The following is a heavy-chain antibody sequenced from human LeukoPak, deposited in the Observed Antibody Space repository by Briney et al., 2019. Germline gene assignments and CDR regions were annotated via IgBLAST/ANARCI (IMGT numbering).Heavy chain of an antibody. J-gene: IGHJ3*01. V-gene: IGHV4-39*01. CDR2: IYYSGST. CDR1: GGSISSSSYY. D-gene: IGHD3-22*01. Sequence: SETLSLTCTVSGGSISSSSYYWGWIRQPPGKGLEWIGSIYYSGSTYYNPSLKSRVTISVDTSKNQFSLKLSSVTAADTAVYYCASRGDSSGYYYAQGAFDFWGQGTMVTVSS. CDR3: ASRGDSSGYYYAQGAFDF.